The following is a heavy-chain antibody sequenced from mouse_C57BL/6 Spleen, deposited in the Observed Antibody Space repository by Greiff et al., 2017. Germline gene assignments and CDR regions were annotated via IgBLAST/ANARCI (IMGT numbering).Heavy chain of an antibody. Sequence: QVQLQQSGAELARPGASVKLSCKASGYTFTSYGISWVKQRTGQGLEWIGEIYPRSGNTYYNEKFKGKATLTAEKSSSTAYMELRSLTSEDSAVYFCARNSSCSWFAYWGQGTLVTVSA. V-gene: IGHV1-81*01. CDR2: IYPRSGNT. CDR3: ARNSSCSWFAY. D-gene: IGHD3-2*02. J-gene: IGHJ3*01. CDR1: GYTFTSYG.